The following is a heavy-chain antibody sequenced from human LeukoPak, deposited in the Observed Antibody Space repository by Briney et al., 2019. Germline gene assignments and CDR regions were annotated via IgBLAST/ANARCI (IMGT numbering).Heavy chain of an antibody. CDR1: GYTLTGYS. V-gene: IGHV1-2*06. D-gene: IGHD2-15*01. J-gene: IGHJ4*02. CDR2: INPNSGGT. Sequence: ASVKVSCKASGYTLTGYSMHWVRQAPGQGLEWMGRINPNSGGTNYAQNFQGRVTMTRDTSISTAYMELSRLRSDDTAVYYCARLGCSGGSCYFDYWGQGTLITVSS. CDR3: ARLGCSGGSCYFDY.